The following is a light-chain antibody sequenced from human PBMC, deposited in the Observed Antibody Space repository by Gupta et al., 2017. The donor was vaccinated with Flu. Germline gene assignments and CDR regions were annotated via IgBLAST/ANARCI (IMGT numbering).Light chain of an antibody. V-gene: IGLV1-44*01. CDR3: AVWDDSLSGHYV. Sequence: SNIGRYTVDWYQQLPGTAPKLLIYDFSERPSGVPDRFSGSKSGTSASLAISGLQSEDEADYYCAVWDDSLSGHYVFGSGTKVTVL. CDR2: DFS. J-gene: IGLJ1*01. CDR1: SNIGRYT.